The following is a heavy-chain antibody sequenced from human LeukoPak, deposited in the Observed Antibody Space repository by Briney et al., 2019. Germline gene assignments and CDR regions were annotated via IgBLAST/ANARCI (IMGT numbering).Heavy chain of an antibody. CDR1: GDSLTSYY. J-gene: IGHJ4*02. D-gene: IGHD3-10*01. V-gene: IGHV4-34*01. CDR2: INHHGST. CDR3: ARHGTPLRYGSGNYYKGAPFDY. Sequence: SETLSLTCTVSGDSLTSYYWSWVRHPPGKGLQWIGEINHHGSTNYNPSLKSRVTISVDTSKNQFSLKLSSVTAADTAVYYCARHGTPLRYGSGNYYKGAPFDYWGQGTLVTVSS.